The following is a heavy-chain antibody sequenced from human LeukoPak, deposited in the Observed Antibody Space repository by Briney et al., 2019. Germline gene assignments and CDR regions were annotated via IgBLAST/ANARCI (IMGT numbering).Heavy chain of an antibody. CDR1: GFTFSSYS. CDR2: ISSSSSYI. D-gene: IGHD4-23*01. V-gene: IGHV3-21*01. CDR3: ARAGRAYGGNHHFDY. Sequence: PGGSLRLSCAASGFTFSSYSMNWVRQAPGKGLEWVSSISSSSSYIYYADSVKGRFTISRDNAKNSLYLQMNSLRAEDTAVYYCARAGRAYGGNHHFDYWGQGTLVTVSS. J-gene: IGHJ4*02.